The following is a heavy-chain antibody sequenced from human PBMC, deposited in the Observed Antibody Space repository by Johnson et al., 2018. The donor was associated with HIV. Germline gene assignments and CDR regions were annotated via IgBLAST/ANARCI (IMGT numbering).Heavy chain of an antibody. V-gene: IGHV3-30*04. Sequence: QVQLVESGGGVVQPGRSLRLSCAASGFTFSNYALHWVRQAPGKGLGWVAVISYDGNNKYYADSVKGRFIISSDNSKNTLYLQMDSLRAEDTAVYYCARDKGYYGSGTDAFDIWGQGTLVTVSS. CDR1: GFTFSNYA. D-gene: IGHD3-10*01. J-gene: IGHJ3*02. CDR3: ARDKGYYGSGTDAFDI. CDR2: ISYDGNNK.